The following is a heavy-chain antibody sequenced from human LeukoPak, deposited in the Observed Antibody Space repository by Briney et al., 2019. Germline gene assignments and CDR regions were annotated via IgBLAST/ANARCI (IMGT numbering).Heavy chain of an antibody. V-gene: IGHV1-24*01. D-gene: IGHD4-23*01. Sequence: ASVKVSCKVSGYTLTELSMHWVRQAPGKGLEWMGGFDPEDGETIYAQKFQGRVTMTEDTSTDTAYMELSSLRSEDTAVYYCATGTTVVTRFDYWGQGTLVTVSS. CDR1: GYTLTELS. CDR2: FDPEDGET. CDR3: ATGTTVVTRFDY. J-gene: IGHJ4*02.